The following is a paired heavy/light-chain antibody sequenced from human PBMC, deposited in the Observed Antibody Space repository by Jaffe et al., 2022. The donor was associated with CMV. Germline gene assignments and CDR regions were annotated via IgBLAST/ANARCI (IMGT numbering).Light chain of an antibody. CDR2: GAS. V-gene: IGKV3-20*01. CDR1: QSVSSSY. CDR3: QQYGSSPNT. Sequence: EIVLTQSPGTLSLSPGERATLSCRASQSVSSSYLAWYQQKPGQAPRLLIYGASSRATGIPDRFSGSGSGTDFTLTISRLEPEDFAVYYCQQYGSSPNTFGQGTKLEIK. J-gene: IGKJ2*01.
Heavy chain of an antibody. V-gene: IGHV4-4*02. J-gene: IGHJ4*02. CDR3: ARSNHVLRFLEWHNMRYYFDY. D-gene: IGHD3-3*01. Sequence: QVQLQESGPGLVKPSGTLSLTCAVSGGSISSSNWWSWVRQPPGKGLEWIGEIYHSGSTNYNPSLKSRVTISVDKSKNQFSLKLSSVTAADTAVYYCARSNHVLRFLEWHNMRYYFDYWGQGTLVTVSS. CDR2: IYHSGST. CDR1: GGSISSSNW.